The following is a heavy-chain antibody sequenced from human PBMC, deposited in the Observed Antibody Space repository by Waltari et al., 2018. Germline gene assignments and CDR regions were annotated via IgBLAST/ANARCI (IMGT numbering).Heavy chain of an antibody. CDR3: ARSGYNWNDHFDY. J-gene: IGHJ4*02. V-gene: IGHV4-38-2*02. CDR2: IYHSGSN. Sequence: QVQLQESGPGLVKPSETLSLTCTVSAYSISSGHYCGLHRQPPGKGLEWVGGIYHSGSNYYNPSLKNRVSISVDTSRNQFSLKLISVTAADTAMYYCARSGYNWNDHFDYWGQGTLVTVSS. D-gene: IGHD1-20*01. CDR1: AYSISSGHY.